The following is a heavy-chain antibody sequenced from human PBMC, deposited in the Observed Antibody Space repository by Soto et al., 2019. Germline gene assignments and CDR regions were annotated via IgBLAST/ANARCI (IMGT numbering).Heavy chain of an antibody. CDR2: INPSGGST. CDR3: ARDRTYYYDSSGLTNWFDP. J-gene: IGHJ5*02. Sequence: ASVKVSCKASGYTFTSYYMHWVRQAPGQGLEWMGIINPSGGSTSYAQKFQGRVTMTRDTSTSTVYMELSSLRSEDTAVYYCARDRTYYYDSSGLTNWFDPWGQGTLVTSPQ. CDR1: GYTFTSYY. V-gene: IGHV1-46*01. D-gene: IGHD3-22*01.